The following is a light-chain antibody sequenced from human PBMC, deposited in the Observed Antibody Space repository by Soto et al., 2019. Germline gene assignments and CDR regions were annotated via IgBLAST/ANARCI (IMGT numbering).Light chain of an antibody. CDR3: TSYAGRNNLGV. Sequence: QSVLTQPPSASGSPGQSVTISCTGTSSDVGAYNYVSWYQQHPGKAPKLMIYEVNKRPSGVPDRFSGSKSGNTASLSVSVLQAEDEADYYCTSYAGRNNLGVFGTGTKVTVL. CDR2: EVN. J-gene: IGLJ1*01. CDR1: SSDVGAYNY. V-gene: IGLV2-8*01.